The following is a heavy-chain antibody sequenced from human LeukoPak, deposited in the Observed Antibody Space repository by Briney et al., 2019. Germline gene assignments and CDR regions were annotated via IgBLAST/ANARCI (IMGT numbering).Heavy chain of an antibody. CDR2: INPSGGST. Sequence: PGGSLRLSCAASGFTFSSYGMHWVRQAPGQGLEWMGIINPSGGSTSYAQKFQGRVTMTRDMSTSTVYMELSSLRSEDTAVYYCAREVSGWYDWFDPWGQGTLVTVSS. CDR1: GFTFSSYG. J-gene: IGHJ5*02. CDR3: AREVSGWYDWFDP. V-gene: IGHV1-46*01. D-gene: IGHD6-19*01.